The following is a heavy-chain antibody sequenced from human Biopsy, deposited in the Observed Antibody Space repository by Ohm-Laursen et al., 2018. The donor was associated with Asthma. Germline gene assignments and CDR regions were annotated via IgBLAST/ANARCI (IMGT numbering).Heavy chain of an antibody. CDR2: LIPVLGTP. CDR3: ARGYSGSDRIVYYYSGLEV. D-gene: IGHD5-12*01. Sequence: ASVKVSCKASGDSFSNYTISWVRQAPGQGLEWMGGLIPVLGTPDHAQMFEGRVTITTDESTSTAYMELSSLSSEDTAVYYCARGYSGSDRIVYYYSGLEVWGQGTTVTVSS. V-gene: IGHV1-69*16. J-gene: IGHJ6*02. CDR1: GDSFSNYT.